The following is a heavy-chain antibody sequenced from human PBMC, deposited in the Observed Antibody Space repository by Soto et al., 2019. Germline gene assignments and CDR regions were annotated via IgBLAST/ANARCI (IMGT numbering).Heavy chain of an antibody. V-gene: IGHV1-46*01. CDR3: ARDLIPGLTPVGWFDP. D-gene: IGHD3-16*01. CDR1: GYTFTSYY. CDR2: INHSGGST. J-gene: IGHJ5*02. Sequence: QVQLVQSGAEVKKPGASVKVSCKASGYTFTSYYMHWVRQAPGQGLEWMGIINHSGGSTSYAQKFQGRVTMTRDTSTSIVYMELSSLRSDDTAVYYCARDLIPGLTPVGWFDPWGQGTLVTVSS.